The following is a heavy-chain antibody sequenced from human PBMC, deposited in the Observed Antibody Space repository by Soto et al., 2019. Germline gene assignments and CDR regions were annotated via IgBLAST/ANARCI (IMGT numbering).Heavy chain of an antibody. J-gene: IGHJ3*02. D-gene: IGHD2-15*01. CDR3: ASRYCSGGSCYFAFDI. Sequence: GGSLRLSCAASGFTFSSYSMNWVRQAPGKGLEWVSYISSSSSTIYYADSVKGRFTISRDNAKNSLYLQMNSLRAEDTAVYYCASRYCSGGSCYFAFDIWGQGTMVTVSS. CDR2: ISSSSSTI. CDR1: GFTFSSYS. V-gene: IGHV3-48*01.